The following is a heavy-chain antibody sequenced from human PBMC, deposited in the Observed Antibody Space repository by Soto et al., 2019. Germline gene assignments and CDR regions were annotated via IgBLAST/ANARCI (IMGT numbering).Heavy chain of an antibody. CDR1: GFTVSSNY. D-gene: IGHD5-18*01. V-gene: IGHV3-53*01. Sequence: EVPLVESGGGLIQPGGSLRLSCAASGFTVSSNYMSWVRQAPGKGLEWVSVIYSGGSTYYADSVKGRFTIARDNSKNTLYLQMNSLRAEDTAVYYCASVDTAMVPYYYYYGMDVWGQGTTVTVSS. CDR3: ASVDTAMVPYYYYYGMDV. J-gene: IGHJ6*02. CDR2: IYSGGST.